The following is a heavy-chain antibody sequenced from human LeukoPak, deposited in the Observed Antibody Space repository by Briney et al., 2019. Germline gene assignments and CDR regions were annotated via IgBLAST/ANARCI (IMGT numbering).Heavy chain of an antibody. V-gene: IGHV3-23*01. CDR2: ISGGGGS. CDR3: AKEAVRKFDFDY. J-gene: IGHJ4*02. Sequence: GGSLRLSCAASGFTFSTYSMNWVRQAPGKGLEWVSSISGGGGSYYADSVKGRFTISRDNSKNTLYLQMNSLRAEDTAVYYCAKEAVRKFDFDYWGQGTLVTVSS. CDR1: GFTFSTYS. D-gene: IGHD1-14*01.